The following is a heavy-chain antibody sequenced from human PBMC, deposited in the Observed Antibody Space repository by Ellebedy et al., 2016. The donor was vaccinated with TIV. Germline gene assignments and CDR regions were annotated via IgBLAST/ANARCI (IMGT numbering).Heavy chain of an antibody. Sequence: GRSLRLSCSVSGFTFSSYAMHRVRQAPGKGLQYVAAIRDNGITTDYADSVGGRFTISRDNSKTTLYLQMRSLRPEDTAVYYCVKAWHSNSWYPNWFDPWGQGTLVIVSS. CDR1: GFTFSSYA. D-gene: IGHD6-13*01. CDR3: VKAWHSNSWYPNWFDP. J-gene: IGHJ5*02. CDR2: IRDNGITT. V-gene: IGHV3-64D*09.